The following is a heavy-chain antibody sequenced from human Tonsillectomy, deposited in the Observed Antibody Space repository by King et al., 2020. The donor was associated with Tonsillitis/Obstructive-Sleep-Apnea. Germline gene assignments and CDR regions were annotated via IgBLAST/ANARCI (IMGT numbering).Heavy chain of an antibody. V-gene: IGHV3-48*03. J-gene: IGHJ4*02. CDR2: ISGSGSAI. D-gene: IGHD4-17*01. CDR1: GFTFSSYE. Sequence: QLVQSGGGLVQPGGSLRLSCAASGFTFSSYEMNWVRQAPGKGLEWLSYISGSGSAIYYADSVKGRFTISRDNAKNSLYLQMNSLRAEATAVYYCARDYGVAIFDYWGQGTLVTVSS. CDR3: ARDYGVAIFDY.